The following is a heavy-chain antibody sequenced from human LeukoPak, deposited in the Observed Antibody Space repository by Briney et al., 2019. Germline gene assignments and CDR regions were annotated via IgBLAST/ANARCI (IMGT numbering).Heavy chain of an antibody. J-gene: IGHJ4*02. CDR3: ATEGRYYDSSGYNDY. D-gene: IGHD3-22*01. CDR2: ISSSSSI. CDR1: GFTFSSYG. Sequence: PGGSLRLSCAASGFTFSSYGMNWVRQAPGKGLEWVSYISSSSSIFHADSVKGRFTISRDNSKNTLYLQMNSLRAEDTAVYYCATEGRYYDSSGYNDYWGQGTLVTVSS. V-gene: IGHV3-48*01.